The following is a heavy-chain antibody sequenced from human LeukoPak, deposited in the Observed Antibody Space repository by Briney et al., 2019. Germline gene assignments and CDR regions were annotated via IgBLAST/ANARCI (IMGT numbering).Heavy chain of an antibody. J-gene: IGHJ4*02. CDR1: GFTFSSYG. CDR2: LSFDGSNK. CDR3: AKTTVSSGYYGHFDY. D-gene: IGHD6-19*01. Sequence: GGSLRLSCAASGFTFSSYGMHWVRQAPGKGLEWVAVLSFDGSNKYYADSVKGRFTISRDNSKNTLYLQMNSLRPEDTAVYYCAKTTVSSGYYGHFDYWGQGTLVTVSS. V-gene: IGHV3-30*18.